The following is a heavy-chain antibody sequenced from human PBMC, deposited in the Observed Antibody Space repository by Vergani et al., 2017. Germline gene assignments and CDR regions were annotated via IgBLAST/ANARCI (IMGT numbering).Heavy chain of an antibody. CDR2: IWYDGSNK. D-gene: IGHD2-2*01. Sequence: QVQLVESGGGVVQPGRSLRLSCAASGFTFSSYGMHWVRQAPGKGLEWVAVIWYDGSNKYYADSVKGRFTISRDNSKNTLYLQMNTLRAEDTAVYYCASEVVPAEDNHHGYFDVWGRGTLVTVSS. J-gene: IGHJ2*01. CDR3: ASEVVPAEDNHHGYFDV. V-gene: IGHV3-33*01. CDR1: GFTFSSYG.